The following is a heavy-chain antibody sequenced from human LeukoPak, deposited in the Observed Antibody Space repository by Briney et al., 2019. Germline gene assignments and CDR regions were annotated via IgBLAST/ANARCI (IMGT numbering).Heavy chain of an antibody. Sequence: GGSLRLSCAASGFTLRSYWMPLVRQAPGKGLVCVSGIHGDGRTISYAAPVKDPFTISRDNAEDTLYLQMNSLRTEGTAVYNCARVPQLGIIEYWGRGTLVTVSS. D-gene: IGHD7-27*01. J-gene: IGHJ4*02. CDR1: GFTLRSYW. CDR3: ARVPQLGIIEY. V-gene: IGHV3-74*01. CDR2: IHGDGRTI.